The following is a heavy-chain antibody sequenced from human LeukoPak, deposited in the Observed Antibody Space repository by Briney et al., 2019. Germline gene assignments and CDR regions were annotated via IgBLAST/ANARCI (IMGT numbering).Heavy chain of an antibody. Sequence: ASVKVSCKASGYTFTSYGISWVRQAPGQGLEWMGWISAYNGNTNYAQKLQGRVTMTRDTSTSTVYMELSSLRSEDTAVYYCARDQEGGKGIVVVPAVMGYWGQGTLVTVSS. CDR3: ARDQEGGKGIVVVPAVMGY. D-gene: IGHD2-2*01. CDR2: ISAYNGNT. V-gene: IGHV1-18*01. CDR1: GYTFTSYG. J-gene: IGHJ4*02.